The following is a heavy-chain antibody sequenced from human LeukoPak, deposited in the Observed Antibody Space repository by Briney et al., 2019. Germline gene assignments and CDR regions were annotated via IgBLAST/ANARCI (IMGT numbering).Heavy chain of an antibody. CDR1: GFTVSSNY. CDR2: IYSGGST. V-gene: IGHV3-53*01. J-gene: IGHJ6*02. Sequence: GGSLRLSCAASGFTVSSNYMSWVRQAPGKGLEWVSVIYSGGSTYYADSVKGRFTISRDNSKNTLYLQMNSLRAEDTAVYYCVREDGSGSYPGYYYGMDVWGQGTTVTVSS. CDR3: VREDGSGSYPGYYYGMDV. D-gene: IGHD3-10*01.